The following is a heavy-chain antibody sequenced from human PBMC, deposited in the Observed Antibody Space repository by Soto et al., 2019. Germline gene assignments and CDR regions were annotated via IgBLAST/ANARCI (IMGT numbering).Heavy chain of an antibody. V-gene: IGHV3-7*01. CDR1: GFTFDSYW. CDR3: ARGGNGYENGPPYYYYGMDV. CDR2: IKQDGGQT. D-gene: IGHD5-12*01. J-gene: IGHJ6*02. Sequence: EVQLVESGGGFVQPGGSLRLSCAASGFTFDSYWMTWVRQAPGKGLEWVAHIKQDGGQTYYVDSVKGRFTISRDNAKTSLYLQMNSLRAEDTSVYFCARGGNGYENGPPYYYYGMDVWGQGTTVTVSS.